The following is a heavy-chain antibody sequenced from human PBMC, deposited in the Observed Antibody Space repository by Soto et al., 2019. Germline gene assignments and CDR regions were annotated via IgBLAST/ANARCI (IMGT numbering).Heavy chain of an antibody. Sequence: GASVKVSCKASGYTFTGYYMHWVRQAPGQGLEWMGWINPNSGGTNYAQKFQGWVTMTRDTSISTAYMELSRLRPDDTAVYYCARRYCSGGSCDAFDIWGQGTMVTVSS. CDR1: GYTFTGYY. CDR3: ARRYCSGGSCDAFDI. V-gene: IGHV1-2*04. J-gene: IGHJ3*02. D-gene: IGHD2-15*01. CDR2: INPNSGGT.